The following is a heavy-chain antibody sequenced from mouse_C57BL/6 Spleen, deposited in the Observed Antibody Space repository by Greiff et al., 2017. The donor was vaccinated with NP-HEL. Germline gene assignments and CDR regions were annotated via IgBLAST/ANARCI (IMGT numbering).Heavy chain of an antibody. Sequence: VQLQQSGPELVKPGASVKISCKASGYSFTSYYIHWVKQRPGQGLEWIGWIYPGSGNTKYNEKFKGKATLTADTSSSTAYMQLSSLTSEDSAVYYCARGLGVVAHFDYWGQGTTLTVSS. V-gene: IGHV1-66*01. CDR3: ARGLGVVAHFDY. D-gene: IGHD1-1*01. CDR1: GYSFTSYY. J-gene: IGHJ2*01. CDR2: IYPGSGNT.